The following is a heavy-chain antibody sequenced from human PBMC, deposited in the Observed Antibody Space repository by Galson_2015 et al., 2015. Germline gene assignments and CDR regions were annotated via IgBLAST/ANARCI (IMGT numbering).Heavy chain of an antibody. CDR1: EFTFSSYA. CDR2: ISGSGGST. Sequence: SLRLSCAASEFTFSSYAMSWVRQAPGKGLEWVSAISGSGGSTYYADSVKGRFTISRDNSKNTLYLQMNSLRAEDTAIYYCAKDLGSVVGGMDVWGKGTTVTVSS. CDR3: AKDLGSVVGGMDV. V-gene: IGHV3-23*01. J-gene: IGHJ6*04. D-gene: IGHD1-26*01.